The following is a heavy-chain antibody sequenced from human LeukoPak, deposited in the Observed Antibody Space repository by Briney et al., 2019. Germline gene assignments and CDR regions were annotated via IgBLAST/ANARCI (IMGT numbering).Heavy chain of an antibody. CDR2: ISDIGGST. Sequence: PGASLRLSRAVSGFSLSRYAMSWVRKAPGKGLEWVSAISDIGGSTYYADSVKGRFTISRDNSRNTLYLQMNTLRAEDTAVYYCAKCRGSSWSDYFDYWGQGTLVTVSS. CDR3: AKCRGSSWSDYFDY. D-gene: IGHD6-13*01. V-gene: IGHV3-23*01. J-gene: IGHJ4*02. CDR1: GFSLSRYA.